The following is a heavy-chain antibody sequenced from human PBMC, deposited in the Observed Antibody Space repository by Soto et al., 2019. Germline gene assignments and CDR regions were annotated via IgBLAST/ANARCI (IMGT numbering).Heavy chain of an antibody. CDR2: INHSGST. J-gene: IGHJ5*02. Sequence: PSETLSLTCAVYGGSFSGYYWSWVRQPPGKGLEWIGEINHSGSTNYNPSLKSRVTISVDTSKNQFSLKLSSVTAADTAVYYCARGFGGLLTIFGVVENWFDPRGHRTLVTVSS. CDR1: GGSFSGYY. V-gene: IGHV4-34*01. CDR3: ARGFGGLLTIFGVVENWFDP. D-gene: IGHD3-3*01.